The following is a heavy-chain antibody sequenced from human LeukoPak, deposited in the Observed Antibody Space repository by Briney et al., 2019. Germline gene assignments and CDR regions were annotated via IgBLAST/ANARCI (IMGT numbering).Heavy chain of an antibody. CDR3: ARDDLIEAPFDF. CDR2: ISSSGTTV. V-gene: IGHV3-48*03. CDR1: GFTFSNYE. D-gene: IGHD3-22*01. J-gene: IGHJ4*02. Sequence: GGSLRLSCAASGFTFSNYEMNWVRQAPGKGLEWISYISSSGTTVFYADSVRGRFTISRDNAKNSVYLQMNSLRGDDTAVYYCARDDLIEAPFDFRGQGTLVTVSS.